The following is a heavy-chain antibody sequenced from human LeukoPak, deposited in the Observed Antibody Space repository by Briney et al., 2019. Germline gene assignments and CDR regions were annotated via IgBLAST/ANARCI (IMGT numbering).Heavy chain of an antibody. V-gene: IGHV3-49*03. CDR3: TRDRPMRYSSSWYYFDY. D-gene: IGHD6-13*01. Sequence: GGSLRLSCTASGFTFGDYAMSRFRQAPGKGLEWVGFIRSKAYGGTTEYAASVKGRFTISRDDSKSIAYLQMNSLKTEDTAVYYCTRDRPMRYSSSWYYFDYWGQGTLVTVSS. CDR2: IRSKAYGGTT. J-gene: IGHJ4*02. CDR1: GFTFGDYA.